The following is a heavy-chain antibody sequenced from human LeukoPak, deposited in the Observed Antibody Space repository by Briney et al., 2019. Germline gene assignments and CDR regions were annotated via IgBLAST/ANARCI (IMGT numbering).Heavy chain of an antibody. D-gene: IGHD3-22*01. Sequence: GGSLRLSCAASGFSFSNAWMNWVRQAPGKGLEWVGRIYRNTDGGTTEYAAPVNGRFTISRDDAEKTVYLQMNSLRTEDTAVYYCTLGSHQYDSSGFDWWGQGTLVTVSS. J-gene: IGHJ4*02. CDR1: GFSFSNAW. V-gene: IGHV3-15*01. CDR3: TLGSHQYDSSGFDW. CDR2: IYRNTDGGTT.